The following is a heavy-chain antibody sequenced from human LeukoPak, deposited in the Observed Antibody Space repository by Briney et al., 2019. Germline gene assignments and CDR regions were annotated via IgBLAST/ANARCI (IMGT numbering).Heavy chain of an antibody. D-gene: IGHD3-22*01. J-gene: IGHJ5*02. Sequence: SETLSLTCTVSGGSISSYYWSWIRQPPGKGLEWIGYIYYSGSTNYNPSLKSRVTISVDTSKNQFSLKLSSVTAADTAVYYCAREWYYYDSSVNNWFDPWGQGTLVTVSS. CDR1: GGSISSYY. CDR3: AREWYYYDSSVNNWFDP. V-gene: IGHV4-59*12. CDR2: IYYSGST.